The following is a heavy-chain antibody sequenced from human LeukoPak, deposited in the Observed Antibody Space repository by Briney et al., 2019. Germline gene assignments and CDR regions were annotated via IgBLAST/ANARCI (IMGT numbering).Heavy chain of an antibody. D-gene: IGHD4-17*01. CDR3: ARDPYVLTTVTTGGYYYMDV. V-gene: IGHV1-2*02. CDR2: NNPNSGGT. CDR1: GYTFTGYY. J-gene: IGHJ6*03. Sequence: ASVKVSCKASGYTFTGYYMHWVRQAPGQGLEWMGWNNPNSGGTNYAQKFQGRVTMTRDTSISTAYMELSRLRSDDTAVYYCARDPYVLTTVTTGGYYYMDVWGKGTTVTVSS.